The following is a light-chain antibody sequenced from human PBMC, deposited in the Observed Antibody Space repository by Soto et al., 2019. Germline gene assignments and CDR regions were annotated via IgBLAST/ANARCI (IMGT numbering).Light chain of an antibody. Sequence: DIVWTQSPGILSLSPGERASLSCGASQSISSSFLAWYQQKPGQAPRLLIYGASSRATGIPDRFSGTGSETDGTITISRLETEDCAVYYCQQYDNSPITFGQGTRLEIK. V-gene: IGKV3-20*01. CDR3: QQYDNSPIT. J-gene: IGKJ5*01. CDR2: GAS. CDR1: QSISSSF.